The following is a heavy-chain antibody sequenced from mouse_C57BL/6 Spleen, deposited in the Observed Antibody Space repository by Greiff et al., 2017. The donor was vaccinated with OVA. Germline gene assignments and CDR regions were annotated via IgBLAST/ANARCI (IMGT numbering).Heavy chain of an antibody. V-gene: IGHV1-20*01. CDR2: INPYNGDT. J-gene: IGHJ2*01. CDR1: GYSFTGYF. Sequence: VQLKQSGPELVKPGDSVKISCKASGYSFTGYFMNWVMQSHGKSLEWIGRINPYNGDTFYNQKFKGKATLTVDKSSSTAHMELRSLTSEDSAVYYCARRATMVTTGDYFDYWGQGTTLTVSS. CDR3: ARRATMVTTGDYFDY. D-gene: IGHD2-2*01.